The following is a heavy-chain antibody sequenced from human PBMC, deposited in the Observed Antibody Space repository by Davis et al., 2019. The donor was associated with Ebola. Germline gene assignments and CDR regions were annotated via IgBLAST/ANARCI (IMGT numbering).Heavy chain of an antibody. D-gene: IGHD3-10*02. Sequence: ASVKVSCKASGYTFTSYYMHWVRQAPGQGLEWMGIINPSGGSTSYAQKFKGRVTMTRDTSTSTVYMELSSLRSEDTAVYYCARGEFLFGELLLYYGMDVWGKGTTVTVSS. CDR3: ARGEFLFGELLLYYGMDV. V-gene: IGHV1-46*01. CDR2: INPSGGST. CDR1: GYTFTSYY. J-gene: IGHJ6*04.